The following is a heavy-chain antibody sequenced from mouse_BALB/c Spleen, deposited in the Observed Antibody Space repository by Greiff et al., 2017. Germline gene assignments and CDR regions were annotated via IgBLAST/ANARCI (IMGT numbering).Heavy chain of an antibody. CDR3: ARVGGNLDY. CDR2: ISYDGSN. V-gene: IGHV3-6*02. D-gene: IGHD2-1*01. J-gene: IGHJ2*01. Sequence: EVQRVESGPGLVKPSQSLSLTCSVTGYSITSGYYWNWIRQFPGNKLEWMGYISYDGSNNYNPSLKNRISITRDTSKNQFFLKLNSVTTEDTATYYCARVGGNLDYWGQGTTLTVSS. CDR1: GYSITSGYY.